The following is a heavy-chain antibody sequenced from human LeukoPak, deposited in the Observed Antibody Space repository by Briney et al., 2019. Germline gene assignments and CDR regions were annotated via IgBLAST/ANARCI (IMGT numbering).Heavy chain of an antibody. V-gene: IGHV4-30-4*01. CDR2: IYYSGST. Sequence: SETLSLTCTVSGGSISSGDYYWSWIRQPPGKGLEWIGYIYYSGSTYYNPSLKSRVTISVDTSKNQFSLKLSSVTAADTAVYYCARDGGRDGYNRDIDYWGQGTLVTVSS. CDR1: GGSISSGDYY. D-gene: IGHD5-24*01. CDR3: ARDGGRDGYNRDIDY. J-gene: IGHJ4*02.